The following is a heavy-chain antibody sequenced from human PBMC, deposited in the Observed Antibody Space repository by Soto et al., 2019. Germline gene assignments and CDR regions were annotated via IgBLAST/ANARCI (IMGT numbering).Heavy chain of an antibody. V-gene: IGHV4-34*01. J-gene: IGHJ6*02. CDR3: ARGGYYYGSGRIPYYYYGMDV. Sequence: QVQLQQWGAGLLKPSETLSLTCAVYGGSFSGYYWSWIRQPPGKGLEWIGEINHSGSTNYNPSLQRRVTISVDTSKNHFSLKLSSVTAADTAVYYCARGGYYYGSGRIPYYYYGMDVWGQGTTVTVSS. D-gene: IGHD3-10*01. CDR2: INHSGST. CDR1: GGSFSGYY.